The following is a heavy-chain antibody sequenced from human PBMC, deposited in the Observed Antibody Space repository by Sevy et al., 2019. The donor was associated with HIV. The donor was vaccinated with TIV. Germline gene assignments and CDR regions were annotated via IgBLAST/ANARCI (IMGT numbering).Heavy chain of an antibody. V-gene: IGHV3-30*18. CDR3: AKDAHYCGSGTHGVLDY. J-gene: IGHJ4*02. D-gene: IGHD3-10*01. CDR2: ISYDGSNK. Sequence: GGSLRLSCAASGFTFSSYGMHWVRQAPGKGLEWVAVISYDGSNKYYADSVKGRFTISRDNSKNTLYLQMNSLRAEDTAVYYCAKDAHYCGSGTHGVLDYWGQGTLVTVSS. CDR1: GFTFSSYG.